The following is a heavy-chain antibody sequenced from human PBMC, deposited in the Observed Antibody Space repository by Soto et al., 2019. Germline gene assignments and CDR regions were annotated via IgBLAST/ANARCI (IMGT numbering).Heavy chain of an antibody. D-gene: IGHD2-2*01. V-gene: IGHV3-21*01. CDR3: ARDQCSSTSCYSF. CDR2: ISSSSSYI. Sequence: EVQLVESGGGLVKPGGSLRLSCAASGFTFSSYSMNWVRQAPGKGLEGVSSISSSSSYIYYADSVKGRFTISRDNAKNSLYLQMNSLRAEDTAVYYCARDQCSSTSCYSFWGQGTLVTVSS. J-gene: IGHJ4*02. CDR1: GFTFSSYS.